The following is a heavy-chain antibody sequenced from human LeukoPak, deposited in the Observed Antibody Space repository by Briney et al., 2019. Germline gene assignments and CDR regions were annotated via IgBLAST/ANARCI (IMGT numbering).Heavy chain of an antibody. Sequence: GGSLRLSCAASGFTLSSFWMNWVRQAPGKGLEWVANIKQDGSEKYYVDSVRGRFTISRDNAKNSLYLQMNSLRAEDTAVYHCARGLNGDTTVGRLGYWGQGTLVTVSS. CDR1: GFTLSSFW. V-gene: IGHV3-7*01. CDR2: IKQDGSEK. D-gene: IGHD5-18*01. CDR3: ARGLNGDTTVGRLGY. J-gene: IGHJ4*02.